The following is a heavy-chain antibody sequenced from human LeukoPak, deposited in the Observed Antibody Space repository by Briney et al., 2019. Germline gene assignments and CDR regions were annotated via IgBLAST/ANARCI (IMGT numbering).Heavy chain of an antibody. V-gene: IGHV3-23*01. Sequence: GGSLRLSCAASGFTFSSYAMSWVRQAPGKGLEWVSAISGSGGSTYYADSVKGRFTITRDNSKNTLYLQMSSLRAEDTAVYYCAKGSGYYPDYFQEWGQGTLVTVTS. CDR3: AKGSGYYPDYFQE. CDR2: ISGSGGST. D-gene: IGHD3-22*01. J-gene: IGHJ1*01. CDR1: GFTFSSYA.